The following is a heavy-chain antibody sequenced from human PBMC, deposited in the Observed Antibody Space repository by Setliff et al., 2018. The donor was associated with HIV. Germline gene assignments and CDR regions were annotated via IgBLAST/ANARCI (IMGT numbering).Heavy chain of an antibody. CDR2: TRNKANGYIT. CDR1: GFTLSDYY. Sequence: GWYGTLSCAVSGFTLSDYYMDWVRQAPGKGLEWVGRTRNKANGYITEYGASVQGRFTISRDNSKDSLSLQMNNLKAEDTAVYYCVRAAAGLDIWSQGIRVTVSS. CDR3: VRAAAGLDI. J-gene: IGHJ4*02. V-gene: IGHV3-72*01.